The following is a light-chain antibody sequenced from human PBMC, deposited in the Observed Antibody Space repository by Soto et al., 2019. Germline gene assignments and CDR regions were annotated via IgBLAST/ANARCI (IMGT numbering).Light chain of an antibody. V-gene: IGLV2-23*02. CDR1: SSDVGSHNL. CDR2: EVS. CDR3: CSYGGSRAV. J-gene: IGLJ7*01. Sequence: QSVLTQPASVSGSPGQSITISCTGTSSDVGSHNLVSWYQQHPGQAPKLMIYEVSKRPLGVSARFSASKSGTTASLTISGLQAEDEADYYSCSYGGSRAVFGGGTQLTVL.